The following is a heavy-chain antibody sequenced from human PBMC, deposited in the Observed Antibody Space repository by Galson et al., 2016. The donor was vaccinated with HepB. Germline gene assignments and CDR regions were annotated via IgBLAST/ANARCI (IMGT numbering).Heavy chain of an antibody. CDR2: IIPIFGTP. CDR3: ARDADRSTRYCSTTTCPLGH. D-gene: IGHD2-2*01. V-gene: IGHV1-69*13. Sequence: SVKVSCKASGGTFNLYEITWVRQAPGQGLEWIGGIIPIFGTPKYAQKFKGRVSITADESTSTVSMELDSLKFEDTAVYYCARDADRSTRYCSTTTCPLGHWGHGTLVTVSS. J-gene: IGHJ4*01. CDR1: GGTFNLYE.